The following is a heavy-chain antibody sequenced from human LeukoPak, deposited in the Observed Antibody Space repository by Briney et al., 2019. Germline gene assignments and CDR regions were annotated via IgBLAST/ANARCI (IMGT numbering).Heavy chain of an antibody. Sequence: SETPSLTCAVYGGSFSGYYWSWIRQPPGKGLEWIGEINHSGSTNYNPSLKSRVTISVDTSKNQFSLKLSSVTAADTAVYYCARADYGDYGVYFDYWGQGTLVTVSS. J-gene: IGHJ4*02. V-gene: IGHV4-34*01. CDR2: INHSGST. D-gene: IGHD4-17*01. CDR1: GGSFSGYY. CDR3: ARADYGDYGVYFDY.